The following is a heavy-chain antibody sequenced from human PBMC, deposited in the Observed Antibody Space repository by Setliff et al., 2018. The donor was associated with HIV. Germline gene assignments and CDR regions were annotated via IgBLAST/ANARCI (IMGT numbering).Heavy chain of an antibody. D-gene: IGHD4-17*01. CDR2: IGAVGGPT. V-gene: IGHV3-23*01. Sequence: PGGSLRLSCAASGFTFSTYAMGWVRQAPGKGLEWVSTIGAVGGPTHYAESVKGRFTISKDNSKNMLYLQMNSLRAEDTAVYYCVKDGDYRNGDYDAFDIWGQGTMVTVSS. CDR1: GFTFSTYA. J-gene: IGHJ3*02. CDR3: VKDGDYRNGDYDAFDI.